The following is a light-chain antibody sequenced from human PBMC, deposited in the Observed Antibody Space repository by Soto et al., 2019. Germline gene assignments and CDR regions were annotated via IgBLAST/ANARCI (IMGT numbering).Light chain of an antibody. V-gene: IGLV4-60*02. CDR1: SGHSTYI. CDR3: ETWDIYTHVV. CDR2: LEGSGSY. J-gene: IGLJ2*01. Sequence: QLVLTLSSSASASLGSSVKLTCTLSSGHSTYIIAWHQQQPGKAPRYLMKLEGSGSYNKGSGVPDRFSGSSSGADRYLTISNLQFEDEADYYCETWDIYTHVVFGGGTKLTVL.